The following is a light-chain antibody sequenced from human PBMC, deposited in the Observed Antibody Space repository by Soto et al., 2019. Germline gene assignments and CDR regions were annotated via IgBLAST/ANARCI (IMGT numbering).Light chain of an antibody. Sequence: QSVLTQPPSVSGAPGQRVTISCTGGRFNIGAGYDVHWYQQLPGTAPKLLIYDNINRPSGVPDRFSGSKSDTSASLAITGLQAEDEGDYYCQSYDNSLSASVFGGGTRLTVL. J-gene: IGLJ2*01. CDR3: QSYDNSLSASV. CDR2: DNI. CDR1: RFNIGAGYD. V-gene: IGLV1-40*01.